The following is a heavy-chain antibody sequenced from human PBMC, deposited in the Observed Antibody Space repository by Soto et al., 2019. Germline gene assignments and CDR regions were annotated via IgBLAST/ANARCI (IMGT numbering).Heavy chain of an antibody. Sequence: QVQLVESGGGVVQTGRSLILSCSASGFTFSSYGTHWVRQAPGKGLEWVAVISFDGINKYYADSVKGRFTISRDNSKNTLYLQMDSLRAEDTAVYYCAKGREQQLVRIGMDVWGQATTVTVCS. CDR2: ISFDGINK. J-gene: IGHJ6*02. V-gene: IGHV3-30*18. CDR3: AKGREQQLVRIGMDV. D-gene: IGHD6-13*01. CDR1: GFTFSSYG.